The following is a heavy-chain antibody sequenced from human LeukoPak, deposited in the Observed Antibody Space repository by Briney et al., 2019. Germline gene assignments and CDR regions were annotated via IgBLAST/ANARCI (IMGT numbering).Heavy chain of an antibody. CDR2: LDSDGSGT. J-gene: IGHJ6*02. D-gene: IGHD5-18*01. CDR3: ARAYRFGPNNYYYGMDV. V-gene: IGHV3-74*01. CDR1: GLIFSSYW. Sequence: GGSLRLSCAASGLIFSSYWMHGVRQAPGKGLVWVSRLDSDGSGTYYADSVQGRFTISRDNAKNTLYLQMNSLRAEDTAVYYCARAYRFGPNNYYYGMDVWGQGTTVTVSS.